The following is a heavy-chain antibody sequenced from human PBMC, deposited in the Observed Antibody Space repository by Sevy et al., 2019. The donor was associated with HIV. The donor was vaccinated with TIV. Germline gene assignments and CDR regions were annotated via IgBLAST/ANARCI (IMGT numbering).Heavy chain of an antibody. V-gene: IGHV3-53*03. CDR1: EFTVSSKY. Sequence: GGSLRLSCAASEFTVSSKYMSWVRQAPGKGLEWVSVIYSGGNTYYGGSVKGRFTISRDISKNTLYLQMNSLRAEDTAIYYCATTSTPLYYYALDVWGQGTTVTVSS. CDR3: ATTSTPLYYYALDV. D-gene: IGHD2-15*01. CDR2: IYSGGNT. J-gene: IGHJ6*02.